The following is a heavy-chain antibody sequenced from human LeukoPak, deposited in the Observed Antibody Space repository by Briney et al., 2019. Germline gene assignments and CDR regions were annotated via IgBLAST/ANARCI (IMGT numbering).Heavy chain of an antibody. Sequence: PSETLSLTCTVSGGSISSYYWSWIRQPPGKGLEWIGSIYYSGSTYYNPSLKSRVTISVDTSKNQFSLKLSSVTAADTAVYYCARGWATRPDYWGQGTLVTVSS. CDR1: GGSISSYY. CDR3: ARGWATRPDY. J-gene: IGHJ4*02. D-gene: IGHD5-12*01. CDR2: IYYSGST. V-gene: IGHV4-59*12.